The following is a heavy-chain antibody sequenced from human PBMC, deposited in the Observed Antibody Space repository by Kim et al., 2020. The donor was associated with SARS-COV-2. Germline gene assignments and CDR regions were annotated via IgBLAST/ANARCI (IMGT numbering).Heavy chain of an antibody. CDR2: ISGSGGST. CDR3: AKGEVTMVRGASHFDY. Sequence: GGSLRLSCAASGFTFSSYAMSWVRQAPGKGLEWVSAISGSGGSTYYADSVKGRFTISRDNSKNTLYLQMNSLRAEDMAVYYCAKGEVTMVRGASHFDYWGQGTLVTVSS. J-gene: IGHJ4*02. V-gene: IGHV3-23*01. D-gene: IGHD3-10*01. CDR1: GFTFSSYA.